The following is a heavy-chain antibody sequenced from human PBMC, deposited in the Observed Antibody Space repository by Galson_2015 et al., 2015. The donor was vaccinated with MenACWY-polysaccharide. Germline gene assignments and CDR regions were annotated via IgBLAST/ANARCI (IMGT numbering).Heavy chain of an antibody. Sequence: SLRLSCAASGFTFDDYAMHWVRQAPGKGLEWVSGISWNSGSIGYADSVKGRFTISRDNAKNSLYLQMNSLRAEDTALYYCAKDFGKYQLLKRNWFDPWGQGTLVTVSS. CDR1: GFTFDDYA. J-gene: IGHJ5*02. CDR2: ISWNSGSI. CDR3: AKDFGKYQLLKRNWFDP. D-gene: IGHD2-2*01. V-gene: IGHV3-9*01.